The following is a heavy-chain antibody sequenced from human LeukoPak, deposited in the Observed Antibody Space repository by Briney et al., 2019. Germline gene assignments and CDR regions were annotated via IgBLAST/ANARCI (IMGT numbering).Heavy chain of an antibody. Sequence: SETLSLTCTVSGGSMSSYYWSWIRQPPGKGLEWIGYIYYSGSTKYNPSLKSRVTISVDTSKNQFSLKLSSVTAADTAVYYCARGARGGYNLEAFDYWGQGTLVTVAS. CDR1: GGSMSSYY. J-gene: IGHJ4*02. D-gene: IGHD5-24*01. V-gene: IGHV4-59*08. CDR3: ARGARGGYNLEAFDY. CDR2: IYYSGST.